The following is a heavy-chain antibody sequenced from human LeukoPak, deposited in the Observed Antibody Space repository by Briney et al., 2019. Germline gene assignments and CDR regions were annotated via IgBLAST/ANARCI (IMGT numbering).Heavy chain of an antibody. CDR2: INPSGGST. D-gene: IGHD3-22*01. Sequence: ASVKVSCKASGYTFTSYYMHWVRQAPGQGPEWMGIINPSGGSTSYAQKFQGRVTMTRDASTSTVYMELSSLRSEDTAVYYCARDVVPTYYYDSSGYSSLDYWGQGTLVTVSS. CDR3: ARDVVPTYYYDSSGYSSLDY. CDR1: GYTFTSYY. J-gene: IGHJ4*02. V-gene: IGHV1-46*01.